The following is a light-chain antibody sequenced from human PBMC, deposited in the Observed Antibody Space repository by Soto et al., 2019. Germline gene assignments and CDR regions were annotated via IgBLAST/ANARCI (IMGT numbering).Light chain of an antibody. V-gene: IGKV1-39*01. J-gene: IGKJ1*01. CDR3: QQHYITPWT. Sequence: DIQMTQSPSSLSASVGDRVTITCRASQSINWYLNWYQQKPGKAPNLLIYAASSLQSGVPSRFSGSGSWTDFTLTISSLQSEDFATYYCQQHYITPWTFGQGTKVDIK. CDR1: QSINWY. CDR2: AAS.